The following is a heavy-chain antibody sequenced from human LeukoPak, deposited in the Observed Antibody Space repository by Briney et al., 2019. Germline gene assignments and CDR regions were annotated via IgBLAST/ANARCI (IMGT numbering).Heavy chain of an antibody. D-gene: IGHD2-15*01. V-gene: IGHV1-2*02. CDR1: GYSFNDYY. J-gene: IGHJ4*02. Sequence: ASVKVSCKASGYSFNDYYIHWARQAPGQGLEWMGWINPNRGGTSYAQKFQGRVTMTTDTSTSTAYMELRSLRSDDTAVYYCARDRIPPVKLDYWGQGTLVTVSS. CDR3: ARDRIPPVKLDY. CDR2: INPNRGGT.